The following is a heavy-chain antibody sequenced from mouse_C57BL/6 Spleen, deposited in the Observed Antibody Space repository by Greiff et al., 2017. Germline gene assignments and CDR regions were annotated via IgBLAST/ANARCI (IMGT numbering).Heavy chain of an antibody. CDR2: IYPRDGST. D-gene: IGHD1-1*01. V-gene: IGHV1-85*01. CDR3: ARKGNYYGYYFDY. Sequence: VKLMESGPELVKPGASVKLSCKASGYTFTSYDINWVKQRPGQGLEWIGWIYPRDGSTKYNEKFKGKATLTVDTTSSTAYMELHSLTSEDSAVYFCARKGNYYGYYFDYWGQGTTLTVSS. J-gene: IGHJ2*01. CDR1: GYTFTSYD.